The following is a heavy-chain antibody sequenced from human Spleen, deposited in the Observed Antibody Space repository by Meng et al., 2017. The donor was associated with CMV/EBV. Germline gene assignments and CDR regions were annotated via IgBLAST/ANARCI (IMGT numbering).Heavy chain of an antibody. V-gene: IGHV4-39*02. Sequence: SGGSISSSSYYWGWIRQPPGKGLEWIGSIYYSGSTYYNPSLKSRVTISVDTSKNQFSLKLSSVTAADTAVYYCAREIGRIRLEYFDYWGQGTLVTVSS. D-gene: IGHD3-3*01. CDR3: AREIGRIRLEYFDY. CDR2: IYYSGST. CDR1: GGSISSSSYY. J-gene: IGHJ4*02.